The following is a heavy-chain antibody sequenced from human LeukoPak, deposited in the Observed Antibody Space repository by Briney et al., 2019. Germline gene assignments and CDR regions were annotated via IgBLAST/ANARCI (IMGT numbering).Heavy chain of an antibody. CDR3: ARGAAAGSPDAFDI. CDR2: MNPNSGNT. J-gene: IGHJ3*02. D-gene: IGHD6-13*01. Sequence: ASVKVSCKASGYTFTSYDINWVRQATGQGLEWMGWMNPNSGNTGYAQKFQGRVTMTRNTSTSTAYMEVSSLRSEDTAVYYCARGAAAGSPDAFDIWGQGTMVTVSS. CDR1: GYTFTSYD. V-gene: IGHV1-8*01.